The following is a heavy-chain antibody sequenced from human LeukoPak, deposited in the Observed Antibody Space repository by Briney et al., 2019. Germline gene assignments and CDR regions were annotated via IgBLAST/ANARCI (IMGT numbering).Heavy chain of an antibody. Sequence: GGSLRLSCAAPGFTFSSYSMNWVRQAPGKGLEWVSSISSSSSYIYYADSVKGRFTISRDNAKNSLYLQMNSLRAEDTAVYYCARGSDIVVVPAASYWGQGTLVTVSS. CDR2: ISSSSSYI. CDR1: GFTFSSYS. CDR3: ARGSDIVVVPAASY. J-gene: IGHJ4*02. D-gene: IGHD2-2*01. V-gene: IGHV3-21*01.